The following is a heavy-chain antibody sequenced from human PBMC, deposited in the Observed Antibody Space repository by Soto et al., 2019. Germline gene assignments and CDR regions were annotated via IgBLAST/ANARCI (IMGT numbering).Heavy chain of an antibody. CDR2: IRHSGST. CDR1: GGSFSGYY. D-gene: IGHD2-21*02. CDR3: ARTYGGNSFDY. Sequence: QVQLQQWGAGLLKPSETLSLTCADYGGSFSGYYWSWIRQPPGKGLEWIGEIRHSGSTNYNPSLKSRVTIAVDTSKNQFSLKLSSVTAADTAVYYCARTYGGNSFDYWGQGTLGTVSS. V-gene: IGHV4-34*01. J-gene: IGHJ4*02.